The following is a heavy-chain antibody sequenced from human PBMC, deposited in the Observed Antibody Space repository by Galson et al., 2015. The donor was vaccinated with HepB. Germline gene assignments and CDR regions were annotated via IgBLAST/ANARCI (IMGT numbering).Heavy chain of an antibody. J-gene: IGHJ4*02. CDR2: MNPNSGNT. CDR3: ARAGGEEWESYFDY. CDR1: GYTFTSYD. Sequence: SVKVSCKASGYTFTSYDINWVRQATGQGLEWMGWMNPNSGNTGYAQKFQGRVTMTRNTSISTAYMELSSLRSEDTAVYYCARAGGEEWESYFDYWGQGTLVTVSS. V-gene: IGHV1-8*01. D-gene: IGHD1-26*01.